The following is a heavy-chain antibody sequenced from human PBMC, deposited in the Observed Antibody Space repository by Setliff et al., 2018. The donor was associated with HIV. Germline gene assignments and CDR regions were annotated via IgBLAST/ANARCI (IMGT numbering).Heavy chain of an antibody. V-gene: IGHV3-64D*09. D-gene: IGHD2-2*01. CDR3: VKAVIVVIPAAIFDY. Sequence: PGGSLRLSCVASGFSFSDNSMNWVRQAPGKGLEWVSYISSNGGSTYYADSVKGRFTISRDNSKNTLYLQMSSLRVEDTAVYYCVKAVIVVIPAAIFDYWGQGTLVTVSS. J-gene: IGHJ4*02. CDR1: GFSFSDNS. CDR2: ISSNGGST.